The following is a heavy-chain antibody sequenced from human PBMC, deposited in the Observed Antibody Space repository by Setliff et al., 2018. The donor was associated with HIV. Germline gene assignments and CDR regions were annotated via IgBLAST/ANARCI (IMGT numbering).Heavy chain of an antibody. CDR1: GGSISSGTYY. D-gene: IGHD1-20*01. CDR2: IFYSGTT. V-gene: IGHV4-39*07. J-gene: IGHJ4*02. CDR3: AGLTGTDFDY. Sequence: PSETLSLTCTVSGGSISSGTYYWGWIRQPPGKGLEWIGSIFYSGTTYYNPSLKSRVTISGDASKNQFSLKLTSATAADTAVYYCAGLTGTDFDYWGQGTLVTVSS.